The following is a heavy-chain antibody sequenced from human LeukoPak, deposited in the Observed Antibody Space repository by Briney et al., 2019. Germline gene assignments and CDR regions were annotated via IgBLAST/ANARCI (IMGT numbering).Heavy chain of an antibody. J-gene: IGHJ6*03. Sequence: GGSLRLSCAASGFIFSSYSMNWVRQAPGKGLEWVSSISSSESYIYYADSVKGRFTISRDNAKNSLYLQMSSLRAEDTAVYYCAKVGDDYGDRRWMDYYYMDVWGKGTTVTISS. D-gene: IGHD4-17*01. V-gene: IGHV3-21*01. CDR1: GFIFSSYS. CDR2: ISSSESYI. CDR3: AKVGDDYGDRRWMDYYYMDV.